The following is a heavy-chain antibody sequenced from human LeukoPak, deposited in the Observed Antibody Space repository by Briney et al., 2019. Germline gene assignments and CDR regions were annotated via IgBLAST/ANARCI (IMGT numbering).Heavy chain of an antibody. CDR2: ISGSGGNT. Sequence: PGGSLRLSCAASGFTFSSYAMSWVRQAPGEGLEWVSVISGSGGNTYYADSVKGRFTISRDNSKNTLYLQMNSLRAEDTAVYYCAKDGKRRFDYWGQGTLVTASS. J-gene: IGHJ4*02. CDR3: AKDGKRRFDY. CDR1: GFTFSSYA. D-gene: IGHD1-1*01. V-gene: IGHV3-23*01.